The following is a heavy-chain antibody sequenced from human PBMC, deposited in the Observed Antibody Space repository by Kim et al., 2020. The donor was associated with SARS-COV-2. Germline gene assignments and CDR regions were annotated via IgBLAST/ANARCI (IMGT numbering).Heavy chain of an antibody. J-gene: IGHJ4*02. Sequence: NYNPSLKSRVTISVDTSKNQFSLKLSSVTAADTAVYYCASAGSVAARPRYWGQGTLVTVSS. CDR3: ASAGSVAARPRY. D-gene: IGHD6-6*01. V-gene: IGHV4-34*01.